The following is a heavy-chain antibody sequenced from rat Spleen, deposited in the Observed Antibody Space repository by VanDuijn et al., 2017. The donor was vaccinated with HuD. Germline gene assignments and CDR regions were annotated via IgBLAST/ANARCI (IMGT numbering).Heavy chain of an antibody. CDR1: GFTFSNYG. Sequence: EVQLVESGGGLVQPGRSLKLSCAASGFTFSNYGMHWIRQAPTKGLEWVASISPSGGSTYYRDSVKGRFTISRENAKSTLYLQMDSLRSEDTATYYWATEGYSSYMGVMDAGGQGASVTVSS. CDR3: ATEGYSSYMGVMDA. D-gene: IGHD1-2*01. V-gene: IGHV5-19*01. CDR2: ISPSGGST. J-gene: IGHJ4*01.